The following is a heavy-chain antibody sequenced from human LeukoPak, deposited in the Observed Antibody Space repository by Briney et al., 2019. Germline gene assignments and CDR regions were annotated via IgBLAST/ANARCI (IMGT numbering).Heavy chain of an antibody. CDR3: ARDAPYDTSGYYCISYFDY. V-gene: IGHV1-2*02. D-gene: IGHD3-22*01. Sequence: ASVKVSCKASGYIFTDYYIHWVRQAPGQGLEWMGWINPNSGGTSYAQKFQGRVTMARDTSIKTVYMELSRLRSDDTAVYDCARDAPYDTSGYYCISYFDYWGQGTLVTVSS. CDR2: INPNSGGT. J-gene: IGHJ4*02. CDR1: GYIFTDYY.